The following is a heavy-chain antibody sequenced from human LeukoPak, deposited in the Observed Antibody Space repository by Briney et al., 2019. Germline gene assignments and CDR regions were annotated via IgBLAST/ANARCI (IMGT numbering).Heavy chain of an antibody. V-gene: IGHV3-23*01. CDR2: INGSGGST. J-gene: IGHJ4*02. Sequence: GGSLRLSCAASGFTFSSYAMSWVRQAAGKGLEWVAAINGSGGSTYYADSVKGRFTISRDNSKNTLHLQMNSLRAEDTAVYYCAKDARPSSGVFDYWGQGTLVTVSS. D-gene: IGHD7-27*01. CDR1: GFTFSSYA. CDR3: AKDARPSSGVFDY.